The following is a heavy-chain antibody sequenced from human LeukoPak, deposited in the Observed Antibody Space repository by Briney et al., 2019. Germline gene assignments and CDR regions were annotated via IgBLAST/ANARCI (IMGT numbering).Heavy chain of an antibody. D-gene: IGHD2-2*03. V-gene: IGHV4-4*07. CDR3: ARAGYASSWYAQFPFSFDS. J-gene: IGHJ4*01. Sequence: PSETLSLTCTVSGGSISSYYWSWIRQPAGKGLEWIGRIYTSGSTNYNPSLKSRVTMSVDTSKNQFSLKLTSVTAADTAVYYCARAGYASSWYAQFPFSFDSWGHGALVTVSS. CDR2: IYTSGST. CDR1: GGSISSYY.